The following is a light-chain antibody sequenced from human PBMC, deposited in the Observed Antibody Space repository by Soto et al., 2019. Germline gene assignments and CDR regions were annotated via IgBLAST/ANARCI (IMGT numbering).Light chain of an antibody. CDR1: QSISNL. Sequence: DIQMTQSPSTLSASVGDRVTITCRASQSISNLLAWYQQKPGKAPYLLIYKASSLQRGVPSRFSGSASGTEFSLTISSLQPDDFASYYCHQYYSYPWMFGQGTKVEIK. CDR3: HQYYSYPWM. CDR2: KAS. V-gene: IGKV1-5*03. J-gene: IGKJ1*01.